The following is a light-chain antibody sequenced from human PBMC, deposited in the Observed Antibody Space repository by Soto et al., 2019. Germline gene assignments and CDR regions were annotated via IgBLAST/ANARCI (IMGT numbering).Light chain of an antibody. J-gene: IGLJ1*01. Sequence: QSVLTQPASVSGSPGQSITISCTGTSSDVGGYNYVSWYQHHPGKAPKLMIYDVSNRPSGVSDRFSGSKSGNTASLTISGLQTEDEADYYCASYTTSSTYVFGPGTKVTVL. CDR3: ASYTTSSTYV. V-gene: IGLV2-14*03. CDR1: SSDVGGYNY. CDR2: DVS.